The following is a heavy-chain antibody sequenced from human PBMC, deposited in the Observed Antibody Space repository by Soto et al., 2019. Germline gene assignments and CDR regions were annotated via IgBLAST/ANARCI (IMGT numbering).Heavy chain of an antibody. CDR3: ATCYCTSSSCYIGGFDP. J-gene: IGHJ5*02. D-gene: IGHD2-2*02. V-gene: IGHV1-18*04. Sequence: ASVKVSCKASDYTFTNYGISWVRQAPGQGLDWMGWISAYNGNTNYAQKLQGRVTMTTDSSTGTAYMELRSLRSDDTAVYYCATCYCTSSSCYIGGFDPWGQGTLVTVSS. CDR1: DYTFTNYG. CDR2: ISAYNGNT.